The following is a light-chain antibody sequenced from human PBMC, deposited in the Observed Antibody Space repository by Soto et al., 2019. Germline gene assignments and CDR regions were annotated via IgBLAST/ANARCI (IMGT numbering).Light chain of an antibody. Sequence: QXVLTQPPYVSGSPGQSITISCTGNSSDVGGYNYVSWYQQHPGKAPKLMIYDVSNRASGVSNRFSGSKSGNTASLPISLLHPEHETHYYYSSYSSSSPFVFATAAKVXVL. CDR2: DVS. CDR1: SSDVGGYNY. CDR3: SSYSSSSPFV. V-gene: IGLV2-14*01. J-gene: IGLJ1*01.